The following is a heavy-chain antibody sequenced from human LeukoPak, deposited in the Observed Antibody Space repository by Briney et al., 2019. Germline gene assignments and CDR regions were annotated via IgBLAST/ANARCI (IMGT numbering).Heavy chain of an antibody. CDR3: ARQQKKRSRYSSVFSGQYHFDY. J-gene: IGHJ4*02. CDR1: GGSISSYY. D-gene: IGHD6-19*01. Sequence: SETLSLTCTVSGGSISSYYWSWIRQPPGKELEWIGYIYYSGSTNYNPSLKSRVTISVDTSKNQFSLKLSSVTAADTAVYYCARQQKKRSRYSSVFSGQYHFDYWGQGTLVTVSS. CDR2: IYYSGST. V-gene: IGHV4-59*01.